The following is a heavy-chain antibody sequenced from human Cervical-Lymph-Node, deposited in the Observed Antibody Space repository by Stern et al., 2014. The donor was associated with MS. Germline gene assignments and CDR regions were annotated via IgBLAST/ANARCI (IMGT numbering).Heavy chain of an antibody. CDR3: AREHHGGNFAS. V-gene: IGHV1-69*01. Sequence: VQLVQSGAEVRKPGSSVKVSCKVSGATFSTNGISWLRQAPGQGPEWLGAIVPIFVRANYLQKLQGRVAITADESASTAYMELRSLRSEDTAVYYCAREHHGGNFASWGQGTLVTVSS. CDR2: IVPIFVRA. J-gene: IGHJ5*02. D-gene: IGHD4-23*01. CDR1: GATFSTNG.